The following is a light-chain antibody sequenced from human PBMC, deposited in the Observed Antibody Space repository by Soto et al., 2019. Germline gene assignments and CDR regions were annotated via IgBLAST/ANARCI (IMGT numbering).Light chain of an antibody. CDR1: QSLLHSNGYNY. V-gene: IGKV2-28*01. CDR2: LGS. Sequence: DIVMTQSPLSLPVTPGEPASISCRSSQSLLHSNGYNYLDWYLQKPGQSPQLLIYLGSNRASGVPDRFSGSGSGTDFTLKISRVEAEDVGVYYCMQAIQTPWTFGQGTKVGIK. CDR3: MQAIQTPWT. J-gene: IGKJ1*01.